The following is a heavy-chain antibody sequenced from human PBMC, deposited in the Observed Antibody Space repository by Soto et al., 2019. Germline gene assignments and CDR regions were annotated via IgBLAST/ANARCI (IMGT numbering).Heavy chain of an antibody. CDR1: CGSIISYY. CDR2: IDTSGTT. J-gene: IGHJ6*02. D-gene: IGHD3-10*01. V-gene: IGHV4-4*07. CDR3: ARGPRGYVYYHGMDV. Sequence: SETLSLTCTVSCGSIISYYVSWIRQSAGKGLEWIGRIDTSGTTNYNPSLKSRVTMSVDASKNHFSLNLSSVTAADTAVYYCARGPRGYVYYHGMDVWGQGTTVTVSS.